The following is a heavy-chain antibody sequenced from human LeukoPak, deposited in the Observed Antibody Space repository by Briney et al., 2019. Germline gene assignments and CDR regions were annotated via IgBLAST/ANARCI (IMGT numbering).Heavy chain of an antibody. CDR1: GGSISSYY. CDR2: IYTSGST. D-gene: IGHD5-18*01. Sequence: SETLSLTCTVSGGSISSYYWSWIRQPAGKGLEWIGRIYTSGSTNYNPSLKSRVTMSVDTSKNQFSLKLSSVTAADTAVYYCARGQLWPIYYYGMDVWGQGTTVTVSS. J-gene: IGHJ6*02. CDR3: ARGQLWPIYYYGMDV. V-gene: IGHV4-4*07.